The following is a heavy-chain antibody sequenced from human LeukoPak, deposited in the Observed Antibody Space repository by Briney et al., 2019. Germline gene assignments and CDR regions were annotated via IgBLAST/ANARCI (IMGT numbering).Heavy chain of an antibody. CDR3: ARAVTKDYYYYYMDV. D-gene: IGHD2-2*01. V-gene: IGHV4-59*01. CDR1: GGSISSYY. Sequence: SETLSLTCTVSGGSISSYYWSWIRQPPGKELEWIGYIYYSGSTNYNPSLKSRVTISVDTSKNQFSLKLSSVTAADTAVYYCARAVTKDYYYYYMDVWGKGTTVTVSS. J-gene: IGHJ6*03. CDR2: IYYSGST.